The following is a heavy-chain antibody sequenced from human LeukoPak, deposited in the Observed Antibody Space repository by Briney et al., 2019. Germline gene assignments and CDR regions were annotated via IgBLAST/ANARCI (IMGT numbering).Heavy chain of an antibody. V-gene: IGHV1-46*01. CDR1: GYRFTSYD. CDR2: INPSGGST. CDR3: ARDGPTAAPFDY. Sequence: ASVKVSCKASGYRFTSYDMHWVRQAPGQGLEWMGIINPSGGSTSYAQRFQGRVAMTRDTSTTTVYMEVNSLTSEDTAVYFCARDGPTAAPFDYWGQGTLVTVSS. D-gene: IGHD2-2*01. J-gene: IGHJ4*02.